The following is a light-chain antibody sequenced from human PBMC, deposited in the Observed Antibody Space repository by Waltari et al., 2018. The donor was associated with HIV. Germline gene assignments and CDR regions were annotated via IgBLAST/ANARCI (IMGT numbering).Light chain of an antibody. CDR1: SSDVGGYNY. V-gene: IGLV2-14*01. CDR2: EVS. CDR3: SSYTSSSTLV. J-gene: IGLJ3*02. Sequence: QSALTQPASVSGSPGQSITISCTGTSSDVGGYNYVSWYQQHPGKAPKLMIYEVSKRPSGVSNLCSGSKSGNAASLTISGLQAEDEADYYCSSYTSSSTLVFGGGTKLTVL.